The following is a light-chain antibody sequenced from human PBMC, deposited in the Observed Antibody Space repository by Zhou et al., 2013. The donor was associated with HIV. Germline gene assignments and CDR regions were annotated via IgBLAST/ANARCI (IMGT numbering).Light chain of an antibody. CDR3: QQYDDYST. Sequence: DTQMTQSPSTLSASVGDRVTITCRASRSISSHLAWYQQKPGKAPRLLIYKASTLEGGVPSRFSGSGSGTEFTLTISSLQPDDYATYYCQQYDDYSTFGPGTKVDIK. CDR2: KAS. CDR1: RSISSH. J-gene: IGKJ3*01. V-gene: IGKV1-5*03.